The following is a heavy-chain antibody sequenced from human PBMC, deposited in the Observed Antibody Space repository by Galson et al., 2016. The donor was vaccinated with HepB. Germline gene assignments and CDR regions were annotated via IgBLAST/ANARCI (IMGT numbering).Heavy chain of an antibody. D-gene: IGHD3-10*01. Sequence: SLRLSCAASGIIFSSYAMSWVRLAPGKGLECVSVLSGSGRRTYHADSVKGRFTMSRDNSRNTVYLQMNSLRVEDTAIYYCAKDRRLSSSGGLYFWGQGTLVTVAS. CDR1: GIIFSSYA. CDR2: LSGSGRRT. J-gene: IGHJ4*02. CDR3: AKDRRLSSSGGLYF. V-gene: IGHV3-23*01.